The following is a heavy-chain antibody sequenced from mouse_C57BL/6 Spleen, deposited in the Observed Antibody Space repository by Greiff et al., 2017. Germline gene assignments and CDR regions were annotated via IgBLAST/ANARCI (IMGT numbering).Heavy chain of an antibody. Sequence: EVTVVESGGDLVKPGGSLKLSCAASGFTFSSYGMSWVSQTPDKRLEWVATISTGGSYTYYPDSVKGRVTISRDKAKNTLYLEMSSLKSEDAAMSYCARQGNYPYYAMDYWGQGTSVTVSS. V-gene: IGHV5-6*01. CDR1: GFTFSSYG. CDR2: ISTGGSYT. CDR3: ARQGNYPYYAMDY. J-gene: IGHJ4*01.